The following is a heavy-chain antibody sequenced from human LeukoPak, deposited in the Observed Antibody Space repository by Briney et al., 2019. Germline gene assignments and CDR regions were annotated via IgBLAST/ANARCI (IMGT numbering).Heavy chain of an antibody. CDR1: SGSISSSSYY. CDR3: ARNRYYYGSGNYGVPNWFDP. D-gene: IGHD3-10*01. Sequence: PSETLSLTCTVSSGSISSSSYYWGWIRQPPGKGLEWIGIINHSGRTYYKPSLKSRITISVDTSDNQFSLRLSSVTAADTAVYYCARNRYYYGSGNYGVPNWFDPWGQGTLVTVSS. CDR2: INHSGRT. V-gene: IGHV4-39*01. J-gene: IGHJ5*02.